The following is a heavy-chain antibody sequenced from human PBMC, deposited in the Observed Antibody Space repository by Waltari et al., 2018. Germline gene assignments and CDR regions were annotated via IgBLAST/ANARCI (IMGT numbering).Heavy chain of an antibody. J-gene: IGHJ6*02. D-gene: IGHD1-26*01. Sequence: QVQLQESGPGLVKPSQTLSLTCTVSGGSISSGSYYWSWIRQPAGKGLEWVGYIYTSGSTNNNPSPKSRVTISGGTTKTQYSRKRSSVTAADTAVYYCARYEQRVEWEHRLSRYYYAMDVWGQGTTVTVSS. CDR3: ARYEQRVEWEHRLSRYYYAMDV. V-gene: IGHV4-61*09. CDR2: IYTSGST. CDR1: GGSISSGSYY.